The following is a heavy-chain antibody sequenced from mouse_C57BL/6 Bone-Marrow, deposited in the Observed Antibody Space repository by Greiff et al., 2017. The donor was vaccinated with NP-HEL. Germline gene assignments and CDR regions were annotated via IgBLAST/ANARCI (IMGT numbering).Heavy chain of an antibody. CDR2: ISSGGSYT. Sequence: EVQLVESGGDLVKPGGSLKLSCAASGFTFSSYGMSWVRQTPDKRLEWVATISSGGSYTYYPDSVKGRFTISRDNAKNTLYLQMSSLKSEDTAMYYCARHGGSCWFAYWGQGTLVTVSA. V-gene: IGHV5-6*01. CDR3: ARHGGSCWFAY. J-gene: IGHJ3*01. CDR1: GFTFSSYG.